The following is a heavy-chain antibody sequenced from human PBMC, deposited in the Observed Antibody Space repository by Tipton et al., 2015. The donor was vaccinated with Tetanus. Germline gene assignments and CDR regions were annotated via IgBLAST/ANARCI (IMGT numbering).Heavy chain of an antibody. CDR1: GGSISSYY. D-gene: IGHD4-17*01. CDR2: IYTSGST. J-gene: IGHJ4*02. CDR3: ARGKHTVTFDY. Sequence: TLSLTCTVSGGSISSYYWSWIRQPAGKGLEWIGRIYTSGSTHYNPSLKSRVTISLDTSKNQFSLRLTSVTAADTAVYYCARGKHTVTFDYWGQGTLVTVSS. V-gene: IGHV4-4*07.